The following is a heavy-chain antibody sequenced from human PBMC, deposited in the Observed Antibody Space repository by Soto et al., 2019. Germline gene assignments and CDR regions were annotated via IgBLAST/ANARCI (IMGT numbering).Heavy chain of an antibody. J-gene: IGHJ5*02. D-gene: IGHD3-22*01. CDR2: MYFGGSF. Sequence: QMQLQASGPGLVKPSETLSLTCNVSGASVSHGYWSWIRQPPGKALEWIGFMYFGGSFNYNPSLTSRATISVETSKNQCPMKWTSVTASDTAVYYCARSYYDSTGFAVDPWGQGTLVTVSS. CDR1: GASVSHGY. V-gene: IGHV4-59*02. CDR3: ARSYYDSTGFAVDP.